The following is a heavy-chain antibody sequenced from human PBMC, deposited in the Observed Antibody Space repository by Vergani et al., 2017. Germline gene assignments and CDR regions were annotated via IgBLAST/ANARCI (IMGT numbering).Heavy chain of an antibody. CDR3: ASGGHGSENGGALQL. D-gene: IGHD3-10*01. Sequence: EKQLVQSGSETKKPGESLKISCQAFGSIFSNFWIGWVRQRPGRGLEWMGIIYPGDSEVKSNPTFRGQVIFSVDTSVNTAYLQWRSLQASDTATYFCASGGHGSENGGALQLWGQGTNITVSS. CDR2: IYPGDSEV. J-gene: IGHJ3*01. CDR1: GSIFSNFW. V-gene: IGHV5-51*01.